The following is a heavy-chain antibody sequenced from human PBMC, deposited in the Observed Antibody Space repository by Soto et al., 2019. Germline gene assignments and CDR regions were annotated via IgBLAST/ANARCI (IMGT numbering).Heavy chain of an antibody. CDR2: IYYSGST. D-gene: IGHD6-19*01. Sequence: QVQLQESGPGLVKPSQTLSLTCTVSGGSISSGGYYWSWIRQHPGKGLEWIGYIYYSGSTYYNPSLKSRVTISVDTSKNQCSLKLSSVTAADTAVYYCARDGGYSSGWYRGGFDYWGQGTLVTVSS. V-gene: IGHV4-31*03. CDR3: ARDGGYSSGWYRGGFDY. J-gene: IGHJ4*02. CDR1: GGSISSGGYY.